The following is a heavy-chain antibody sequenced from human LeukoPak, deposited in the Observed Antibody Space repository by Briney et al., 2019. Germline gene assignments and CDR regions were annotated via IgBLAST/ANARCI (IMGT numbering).Heavy chain of an antibody. CDR1: GGTFSSYA. D-gene: IGHD1-1*01. Sequence: GASVKVSCKASGGTFSSYAISWVRQAPGQGLEWMGGIIPIFGTANYAQKFQGRVTITADESTSTAYMELSSLRSEDTAVYYCACNEAEYFRHWGQGTLVTVSS. V-gene: IGHV1-69*13. J-gene: IGHJ1*01. CDR2: IIPIFGTA. CDR3: ACNEAEYFRH.